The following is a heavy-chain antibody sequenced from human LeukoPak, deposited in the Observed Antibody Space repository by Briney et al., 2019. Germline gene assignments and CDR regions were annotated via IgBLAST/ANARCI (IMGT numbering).Heavy chain of an antibody. CDR2: ISSSSDYI. Sequence: PGGSLRLSCAASGFIFSSYSMNWVRQAPGKGLEWVSSISSSSDYIYYADSVKGRFTISRDNAKNSLYLQMNSLRVEHTAIYFCYPHYYGSGNLSWVDPWGQGTLVTVSS. D-gene: IGHD3-10*01. CDR3: YPHYYGSGNLSWVDP. J-gene: IGHJ5*02. CDR1: GFIFSSYS. V-gene: IGHV3-21*01.